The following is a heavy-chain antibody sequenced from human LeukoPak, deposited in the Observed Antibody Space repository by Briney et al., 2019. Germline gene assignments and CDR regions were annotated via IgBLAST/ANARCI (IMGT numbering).Heavy chain of an antibody. V-gene: IGHV3-23*01. CDR3: AKGSF. J-gene: IGHJ4*02. Sequence: GGSLRLSCVVSGFTFSTSAMSWVRQAPGKGLEWVSGISESGGSTYYADSVKGRFTSSRDNSKNTLYLQMNNLRAGDTAAYYCAKGSFWGQGTLVTVSS. D-gene: IGHD3-10*01. CDR1: GFTFSTSA. CDR2: ISESGGST.